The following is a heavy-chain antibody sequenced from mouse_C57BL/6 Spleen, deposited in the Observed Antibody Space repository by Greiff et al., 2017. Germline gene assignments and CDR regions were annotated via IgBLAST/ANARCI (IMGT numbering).Heavy chain of an antibody. CDR3: AREDYYGSSHYAMDY. V-gene: IGHV1-39*01. CDR2: INHNYGTT. Sequence: VQLQQSGPELVKPGASVKISCKASGYSFTDYNMNWVKQSNGKSLEWIGVINHNYGTTSYNQKFKGKATLTVDQSSSTAYMQLNSLTSEDSAVYYCAREDYYGSSHYAMDYWGQGTSVTVSS. J-gene: IGHJ4*01. CDR1: GYSFTDYN. D-gene: IGHD1-1*01.